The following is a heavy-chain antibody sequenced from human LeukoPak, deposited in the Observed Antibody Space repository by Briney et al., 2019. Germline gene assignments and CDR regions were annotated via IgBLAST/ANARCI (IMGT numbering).Heavy chain of an antibody. CDR3: ARKNSQLQYGMDV. V-gene: IGHV1-69*13. CDR1: GGTFSSYA. D-gene: IGHD2-21*01. Sequence: SVKVSCKASGGTFSSYAISWVRQAPGQGLEWMGGIIPIFGTANYAQKFQGRVTITADESTSTAYMELSSLRSEDTAVYYCARKNSQLQYGMDVWGQGTTVTVSS. CDR2: IIPIFGTA. J-gene: IGHJ6*02.